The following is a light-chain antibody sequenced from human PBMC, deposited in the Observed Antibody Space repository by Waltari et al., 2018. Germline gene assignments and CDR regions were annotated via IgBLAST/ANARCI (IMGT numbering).Light chain of an antibody. V-gene: IGLV2-11*01. CDR2: DVT. CDR1: SSDLGTYKY. Sequence: QSALTQPRSVSGSPGQSVTISCTGTSSDLGTYKYVSWYQQPPGKAPKLIIHDVTNRPPGVPDRFSGSKSGNTASLTISGLQAEDEAEYFCCSFAGSYTWVFGGGTELTVL. CDR3: CSFAGSYTWV. J-gene: IGLJ3*02.